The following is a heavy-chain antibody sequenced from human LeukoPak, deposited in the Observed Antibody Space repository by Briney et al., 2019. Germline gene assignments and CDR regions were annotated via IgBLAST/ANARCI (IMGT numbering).Heavy chain of an antibody. Sequence: GRSLRLSCAASGFTFSSYAMHWVRQAPGKGLEWVAVISYDGSNKYYADSVKGRFTISRDNSKNTLYLQMNSLRAEDTAEYYCARDSPYSSSNWFDPWGQGTLVTVSS. V-gene: IGHV3-30-3*01. D-gene: IGHD6-6*01. J-gene: IGHJ5*02. CDR2: ISYDGSNK. CDR3: ARDSPYSSSNWFDP. CDR1: GFTFSSYA.